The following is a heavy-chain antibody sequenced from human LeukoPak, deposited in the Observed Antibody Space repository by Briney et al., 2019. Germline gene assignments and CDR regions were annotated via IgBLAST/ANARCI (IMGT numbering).Heavy chain of an antibody. CDR3: AKSPLGRGTSTFDY. V-gene: IGHV3-23*01. J-gene: IGHJ4*02. CDR2: ISGSGGST. CDR1: GFTFSRYV. D-gene: IGHD1-1*01. Sequence: PGGSLRLSCAASGFTFSRYVMSWVRQAPGKGLEWVSGISGSGGSTYYADSVKGRFTISRDNSKNTLYLQMNSLRAEDTAVYYCAKSPLGRGTSTFDYWGQGTLVTVSS.